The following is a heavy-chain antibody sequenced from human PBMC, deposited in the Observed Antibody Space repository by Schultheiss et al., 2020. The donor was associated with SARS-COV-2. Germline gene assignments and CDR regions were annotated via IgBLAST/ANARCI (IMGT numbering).Heavy chain of an antibody. V-gene: IGHV1-2*02. CDR2: INPNSGGT. D-gene: IGHD5-12*01. CDR3: ARGGGSSPVDY. J-gene: IGHJ4*02. CDR1: GYTFTGYY. Sequence: ASVKVSCKASGYTFTGYYMHWVRQAPGQGLEWMGWINPNSGGTNYEQKFQGRVTMTRDTSISTAYMELSRLRSDDTAVYYCARGGGSSPVDYWGQGTLVTVSS.